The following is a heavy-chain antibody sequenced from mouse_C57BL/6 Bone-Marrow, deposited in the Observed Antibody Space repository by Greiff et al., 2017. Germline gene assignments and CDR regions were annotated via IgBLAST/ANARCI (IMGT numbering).Heavy chain of an antibody. CDR2: IDPSDSYT. V-gene: IGHV1-50*01. Sequence: QVQLQQPGAELVKPGASVKLSCKASGYTFTSYWMQWVKQRPGQGLEWIGEIDPSDSYTNYDQKFKGKATLTVDTSSSTAYMQLSSLTSEDSAVYYGARWLTLKGDYWGQGTSVTVSS. D-gene: IGHD2-2*01. CDR3: ARWLTLKGDY. J-gene: IGHJ4*01. CDR1: GYTFTSYW.